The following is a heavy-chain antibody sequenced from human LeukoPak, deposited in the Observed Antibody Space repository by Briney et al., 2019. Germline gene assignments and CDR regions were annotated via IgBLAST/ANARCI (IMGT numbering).Heavy chain of an antibody. CDR2: ISWNSGSI. D-gene: IGHD5-24*01. CDR1: GFTFDDYA. Sequence: HSGGSLRLSCAASGFTFDDYAMHWVRQAPGKGLEWVSGISWNSGSIGYADSVKGRFTISRDNAKNSLYLQMNSLRAEDTAVYYCARPRWLPNLGWFDPWGQGTLVTVSS. J-gene: IGHJ5*02. CDR3: ARPRWLPNLGWFDP. V-gene: IGHV3-9*01.